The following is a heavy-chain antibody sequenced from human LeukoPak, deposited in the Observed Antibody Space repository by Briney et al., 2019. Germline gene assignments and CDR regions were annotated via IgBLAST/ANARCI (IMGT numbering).Heavy chain of an antibody. D-gene: IGHD1-26*01. J-gene: IGHJ4*02. V-gene: IGHV3-48*04. CDR2: ISSSSSTI. CDR1: GFTFSSYS. Sequence: PGGSLRLSCAASGFTFSSYSMNWARQAPGKGLEWVSYISSSSSTIYYADSVKGRFTISRDNAKNTLYLQMNSLRAEDTAVYYCARQVSYYFDYWGQGTLVTVSS. CDR3: ARQVSYYFDY.